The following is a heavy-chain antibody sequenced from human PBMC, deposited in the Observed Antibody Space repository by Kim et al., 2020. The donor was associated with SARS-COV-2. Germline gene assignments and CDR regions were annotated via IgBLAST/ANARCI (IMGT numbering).Heavy chain of an antibody. V-gene: IGHV3-15*01. CDR2: IKSKTDGGTT. CDR1: GFTFSNAW. CDR3: TTDSSITMIVVVPGQH. Sequence: GGSLRLSCAASGFTFSNAWMSWVRQAPGKGLEWVGRIKSKTDGGTTDYAAPVKGRFTISRDDSKNTLYLQMNSLKTEDTAVYYCTTDSSITMIVVVPGQHWGQGTLVTVSS. D-gene: IGHD3-22*01. J-gene: IGHJ1*01.